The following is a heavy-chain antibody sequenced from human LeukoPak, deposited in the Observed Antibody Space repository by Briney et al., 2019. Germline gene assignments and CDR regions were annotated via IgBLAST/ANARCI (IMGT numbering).Heavy chain of an antibody. CDR2: INYRGNT. CDR3: AREASSIMSGYYRMDV. Sequence: SETLSLTCSVSGGSINSRSYSWTWIRQPPGKDLEWIGSINYRGNTYFNPSLKSRVSMSVDTSTNQFSLRLRSVTAADTAVYYCAREASSIMSGYYRMDVWGKGTTVTVSS. D-gene: IGHD3-10*02. CDR1: GGSINSRSYS. J-gene: IGHJ6*04. V-gene: IGHV4-39*07.